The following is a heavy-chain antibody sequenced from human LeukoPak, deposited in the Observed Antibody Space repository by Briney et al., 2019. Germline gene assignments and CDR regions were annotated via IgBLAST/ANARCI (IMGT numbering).Heavy chain of an antibody. CDR2: IKPILGRP. D-gene: IGHD3-10*01. J-gene: IGHJ3*02. CDR3: ATLMPPSLARGVNPAAAFDI. V-gene: IGHV1-69*04. CDR1: GGTFYTYG. Sequence: SVKVSCKASGGTFYTYGLSWVRQAPGQGLEWMGRIKPILGRPSYAQKFQGRLTITADKSTDTAYMDLSSLRSEDTAVYYCATLMPPSLARGVNPAAAFDIWGQGTTVTVSS.